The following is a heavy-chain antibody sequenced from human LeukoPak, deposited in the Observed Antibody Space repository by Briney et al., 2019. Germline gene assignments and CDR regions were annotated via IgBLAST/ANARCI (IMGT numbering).Heavy chain of an antibody. CDR1: GYTFTSYG. CDR3: ARGSDIVVVPAALQTLDY. V-gene: IGHV1-18*01. Sequence: ASVKVSCKASGYTFTSYGISWVRQAPGQGLEWMGWISAYNGNTNYAQKLQGRVTMTTDTSTSTAYVELRSLRSDDTAVYYCARGSDIVVVPAALQTLDYWGQGTLVTVSS. CDR2: ISAYNGNT. J-gene: IGHJ4*02. D-gene: IGHD2-2*01.